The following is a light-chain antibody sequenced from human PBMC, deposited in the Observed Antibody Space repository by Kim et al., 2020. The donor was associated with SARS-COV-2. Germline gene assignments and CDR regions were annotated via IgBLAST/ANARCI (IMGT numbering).Light chain of an antibody. J-gene: IGKJ4*01. CDR2: DAS. Sequence: PGERAPLSCRASQGVSSYLAWYQQKPGQAPRLLIYDASNRATGIPARFSGSGPGTDFTLTISSLEPEDFAVYYCQQRSNWQLTFGGRTKVDIK. CDR1: QGVSSY. V-gene: IGKV3D-11*01. CDR3: QQRSNWQLT.